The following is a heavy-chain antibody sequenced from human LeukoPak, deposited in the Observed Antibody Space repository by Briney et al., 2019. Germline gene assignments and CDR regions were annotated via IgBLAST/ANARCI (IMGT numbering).Heavy chain of an antibody. J-gene: IGHJ6*03. V-gene: IGHV3-23*01. CDR1: GFTFDDYG. CDR3: AKISNPGAGHYYYMDV. CDR2: ISGSGGST. D-gene: IGHD7-27*01. Sequence: GGSLRLSCAASGFTFDDYGMSWVRQAPGKGLEWVSSISGSGGSTYYADSVKGRFTISTDNSNNTLYLHMNSLRVEDTAAYYCAKISNPGAGHYYYMDVWGKGTTVTVSS.